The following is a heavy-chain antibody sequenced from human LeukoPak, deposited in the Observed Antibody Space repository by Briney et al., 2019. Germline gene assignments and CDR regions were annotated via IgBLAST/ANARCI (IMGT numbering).Heavy chain of an antibody. D-gene: IGHD4-17*01. CDR3: ARQDYGDYAAFDI. CDR2: IYYSGST. J-gene: IGHJ3*02. CDR1: GGSFSSGGYY. V-gene: IGHV4-31*03. Sequence: SETLFLTCTVSGGSFSSGGYYWSWIRQHPGKGLEWIGYIYYSGSTYYNPSLKSRVTISVDTSKNQFSLKLSSVTAADTAVYYCARQDYGDYAAFDIWGQGTMVTVSS.